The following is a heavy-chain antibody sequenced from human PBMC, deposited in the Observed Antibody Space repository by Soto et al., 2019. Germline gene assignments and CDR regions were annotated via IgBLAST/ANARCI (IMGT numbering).Heavy chain of an antibody. J-gene: IGHJ6*02. D-gene: IGHD6-13*01. CDR1: GFTFSSYA. V-gene: IGHV3-23*01. Sequence: EVQLLESGGGLVQPGGSLRLSCAASGFTFSSYAMSWVRQAPVTGLEWVSVISGSGDSTYYADTVRGRFTISIDNSKNTLDLPMNSLRAEETAVYYCAKDRDGAASGPTKFYGMAVWGQGTTVTVSS. CDR2: ISGSGDST. CDR3: AKDRDGAASGPTKFYGMAV.